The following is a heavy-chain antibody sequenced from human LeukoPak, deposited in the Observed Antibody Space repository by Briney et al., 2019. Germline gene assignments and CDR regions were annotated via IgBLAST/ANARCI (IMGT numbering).Heavy chain of an antibody. Sequence: ASVKLSCTASGYTFTGYYMHWVRQAPGQGLEWMGWISPNSGDTDIAQKFQGRVTMTRDTSISTAYMELSRLRSDDTAVYYCARTPSGGIDYWGQGTLVTVSS. CDR2: ISPNSGDT. CDR3: ARTPSGGIDY. V-gene: IGHV1-2*02. J-gene: IGHJ4*02. CDR1: GYTFTGYY. D-gene: IGHD6-25*01.